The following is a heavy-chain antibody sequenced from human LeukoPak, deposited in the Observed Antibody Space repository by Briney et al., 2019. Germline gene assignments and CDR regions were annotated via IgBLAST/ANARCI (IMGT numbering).Heavy chain of an antibody. Sequence: GGSLRLSCAASGFTFSSYAMSWVRQAPGKGLEWVSAISGSGGSTYYADSVKGRLTISRDNSKNTLYLQMNSLRAEDTAVYYCAKIGFRDGYNPFDYWGQGTLVTVSS. J-gene: IGHJ4*02. D-gene: IGHD5-12*01. CDR2: ISGSGGST. CDR3: AKIGFRDGYNPFDY. CDR1: GFTFSSYA. V-gene: IGHV3-23*01.